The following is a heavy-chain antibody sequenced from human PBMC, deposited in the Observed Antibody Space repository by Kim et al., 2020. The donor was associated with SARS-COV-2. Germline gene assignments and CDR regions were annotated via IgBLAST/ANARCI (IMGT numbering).Heavy chain of an antibody. Sequence: SETLSLTCTVSGCSISSGDYYWTWIRQVPGRGLEWIGHTSYTGDTKYNSSLQSRVTISVDPSKNQISLNLRSVTVADTAVYFCTREYFDSTTSYSGWIGSWGQGTLVTVSS. CDR1: GCSISSGDYY. CDR2: TSYTGDT. V-gene: IGHV4-31*03. CDR3: TREYFDSTTSYSGWIGS. J-gene: IGHJ5*01. D-gene: IGHD3-22*01.